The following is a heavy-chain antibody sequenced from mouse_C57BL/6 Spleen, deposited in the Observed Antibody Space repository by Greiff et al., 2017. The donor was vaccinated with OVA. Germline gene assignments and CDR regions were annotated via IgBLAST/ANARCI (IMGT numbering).Heavy chain of an antibody. J-gene: IGHJ4*01. D-gene: IGHD1-1*01. CDR1: GFSLTSYG. Sequence: VKLMESGPGLVQPSQSLSITCTVSGFSLTSYGVHWVRQSPGKGLEWLGVIWSGGSTDYNAAFISRLSISKDNSKSQVFFKMNSLQADDTAIYYCAGYGSSYAGAMDYWGQGTSVTVSS. CDR3: AGYGSSYAGAMDY. CDR2: IWSGGST. V-gene: IGHV2-2*01.